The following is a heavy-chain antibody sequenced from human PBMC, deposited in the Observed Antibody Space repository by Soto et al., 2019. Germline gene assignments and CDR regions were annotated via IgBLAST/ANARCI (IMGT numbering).Heavy chain of an antibody. V-gene: IGHV4-34*01. CDR1: GGSFSGDY. Sequence: SETLSLTCAHYGGSFSGDYWSWIRQPPWKGLERMGEINHSGSTNYNPSLKSRVTISVDTSKNQFSLKLSSVTAADTAVYYCARGYYDFWSGYYRRYYYYYGMDVWGQGTTVTVS. CDR2: INHSGST. J-gene: IGHJ6*02. D-gene: IGHD3-3*01. CDR3: ARGYYDFWSGYYRRYYYYYGMDV.